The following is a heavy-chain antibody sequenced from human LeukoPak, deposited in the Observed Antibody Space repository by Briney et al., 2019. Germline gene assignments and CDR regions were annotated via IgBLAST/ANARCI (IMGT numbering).Heavy chain of an antibody. D-gene: IGHD3-22*01. Sequence: SETLSLTCSVSGGSVTNYYWSWIRQSPGRGLEWIGYIYYSGTTNYNPSLRSRVTMSLDTSKSQFSLKLSSVTAADTAVYYCARGDNYYDSGGLDYWGQGTLVTVSS. J-gene: IGHJ4*02. CDR2: IYYSGTT. CDR3: ARGDNYYDSGGLDY. V-gene: IGHV4-59*02. CDR1: GGSVTNYY.